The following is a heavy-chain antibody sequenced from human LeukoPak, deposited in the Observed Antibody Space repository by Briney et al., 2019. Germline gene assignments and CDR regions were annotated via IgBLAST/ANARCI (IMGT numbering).Heavy chain of an antibody. Sequence: PGGSLRLSCAASGFTFSSYAMHWVRQAPGKGLEWVAAISYDGSNKYYADSVKGRFTISRDNSKNTLYLQMNSLRAEDTAVYYCARDQSCGAPTYTRYCTNGVCYASVFDIWGKETMVSVS. D-gene: IGHD2-8*01. J-gene: IGHJ3*02. CDR1: GFTFSSYA. CDR3: ARDQSCGAPTYTRYCTNGVCYASVFDI. CDR2: ISYDGSNK. V-gene: IGHV3-30*04.